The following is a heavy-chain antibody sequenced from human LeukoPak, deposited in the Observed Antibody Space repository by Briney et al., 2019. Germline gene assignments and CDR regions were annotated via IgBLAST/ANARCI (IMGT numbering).Heavy chain of an antibody. D-gene: IGHD6-6*01. V-gene: IGHV1-2*02. CDR3: ARGAARFVGDWFDP. CDR1: GYTFTSYY. J-gene: IGHJ5*02. CDR2: INPNSGGT. Sequence: ASVKVSCKASGYTFTSYYMHWVRQAPGQGLEWMGWINPNSGGTNYAQKFQGRVTMTRDTSISTAYMELSRLRSDDTAVYYCARGAARFVGDWFDPWGQGTLVTVSS.